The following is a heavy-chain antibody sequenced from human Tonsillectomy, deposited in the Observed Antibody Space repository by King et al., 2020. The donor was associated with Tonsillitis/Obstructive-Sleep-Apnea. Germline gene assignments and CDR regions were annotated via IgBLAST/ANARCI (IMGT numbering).Heavy chain of an antibody. V-gene: IGHV4-34*01. CDR3: ASGRTETTRWFDP. CDR1: GGSFSAYY. D-gene: IGHD1-7*01. Sequence: VQLQQWGAGLLKPSETLSLTCAVYGGSFSAYYWSWIRQAPGKGLEWIGEINHGGSTNHNPSLKSRVTISEDTSKNQFSLKLSSVTAADTAVYYCASGRTETTRWFDPWGQGTLVTVSS. CDR2: INHGGST. J-gene: IGHJ5*02.